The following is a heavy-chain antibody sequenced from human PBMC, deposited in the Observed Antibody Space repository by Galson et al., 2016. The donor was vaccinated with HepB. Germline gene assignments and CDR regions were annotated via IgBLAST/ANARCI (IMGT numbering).Heavy chain of an antibody. CDR3: ARGDIVGAIFDY. CDR1: GFTFSSYS. CDR2: ISISSSYI. V-gene: IGHV3-21*01. D-gene: IGHD1-26*01. J-gene: IGHJ4*02. Sequence: SLRLSCAASGFTFSSYSMNWVRQAPGKGLEWVSSISISSSYITYADSGKGRFTISRDNAKDSLYLQMNSLRAEDTAVYYCARGDIVGAIFDYWGQGTLVTVSS.